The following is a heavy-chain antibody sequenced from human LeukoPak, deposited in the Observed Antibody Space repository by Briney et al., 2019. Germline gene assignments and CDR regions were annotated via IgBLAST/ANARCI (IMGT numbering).Heavy chain of an antibody. CDR2: IYYSGST. D-gene: IGHD6-19*01. J-gene: IGHJ5*02. CDR1: GGSLSSYY. Sequence: SETLSLTCTVSGGSLSSYYWSWIRQPPGKGLEWIGYIYYSGSTNYNPSLKSRVTISVDTSKNQFSLKLSSVTAADTAVYYCARGGQWLDWFDHWGQGTLVTVSS. CDR3: ARGGQWLDWFDH. V-gene: IGHV4-59*01.